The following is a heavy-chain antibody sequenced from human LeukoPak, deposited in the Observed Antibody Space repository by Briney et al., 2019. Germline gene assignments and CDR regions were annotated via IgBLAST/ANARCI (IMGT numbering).Heavy chain of an antibody. D-gene: IGHD1-26*01. CDR2: IRVSSGNT. Sequence: GGSLRLSCAASGFPLSNYAMIWARQAPGKGLEWVSNIRVSSGNTYHADPEKGRFTISRDNSKNTLDLQMNSLRAEDTAVYYCAKWGHSGSYYDYWGQGTLVTVSS. J-gene: IGHJ4*02. V-gene: IGHV3-23*01. CDR3: AKWGHSGSYYDY. CDR1: GFPLSNYA.